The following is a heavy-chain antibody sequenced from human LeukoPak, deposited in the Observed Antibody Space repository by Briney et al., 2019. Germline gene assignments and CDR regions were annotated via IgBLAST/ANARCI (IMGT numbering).Heavy chain of an antibody. D-gene: IGHD3-22*01. J-gene: IGHJ4*02. CDR2: IYSGGST. CDR1: GFTVSSNY. V-gene: IGHV3-66*01. CDR3: ATYYYDSSGYYSYFDY. Sequence: GGSLRLSCAASGFTVSSNYMSWVRQAPGKGLEWVSVIYSGGSTYYADSVKGRFTISRDNSKNTLYLQMNSLRAEDTAVYYCATYYYDSSGYYSYFDYWGQGTLVTVSS.